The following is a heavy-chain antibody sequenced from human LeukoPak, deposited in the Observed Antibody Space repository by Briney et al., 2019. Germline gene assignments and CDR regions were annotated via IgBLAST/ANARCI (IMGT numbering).Heavy chain of an antibody. Sequence: SVKVSCKASGGTFSSYAISWVRQAPGQGLEWMGGIVPIFGTANYAQKFQGRVTITTDESTSTAYMELSSLRSEDTAVYYCARLGSGWDYGYNWFDPPGPGNPGHRLL. CDR3: ARLGSGWDYGYNWFDP. J-gene: IGHJ5*02. CDR2: IVPIFGTA. V-gene: IGHV1-69*05. CDR1: GGTFSSYA. D-gene: IGHD6-19*01.